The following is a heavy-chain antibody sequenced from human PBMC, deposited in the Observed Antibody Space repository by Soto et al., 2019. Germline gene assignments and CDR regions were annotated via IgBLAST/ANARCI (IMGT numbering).Heavy chain of an antibody. D-gene: IGHD3-10*01. J-gene: IGHJ4*02. CDR3: AKDPGFGENVDY. V-gene: IGHV3-30*18. CDR2: ISYDGSNK. Sequence: PGGSLRFSCAASGFTFSSYGMHWVRQAPGKGLEWVAVISYDGSNKYYADSVKGRFTISRDNSKNTLYLQMNSLRAEDTAVYYCAKDPGFGENVDYWGQGTLVTVSS. CDR1: GFTFSSYG.